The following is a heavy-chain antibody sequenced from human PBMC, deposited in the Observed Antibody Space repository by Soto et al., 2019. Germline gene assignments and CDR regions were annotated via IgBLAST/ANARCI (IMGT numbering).Heavy chain of an antibody. D-gene: IGHD6-6*01. CDR1: GFTFSSYG. CDR2: IWYDGSNK. Sequence: QVQLVESGGGVVQPGRSLRLSCAASGFTFSSYGMHWVRQAPGKGLEWVAVIWYDGSNKYYVDSVKGRFTISRDNSKNTLYLQMNSLRAEDTAVYYCARVKDSSSPLGYWGQGTLVTVSS. CDR3: ARVKDSSSPLGY. J-gene: IGHJ4*02. V-gene: IGHV3-33*01.